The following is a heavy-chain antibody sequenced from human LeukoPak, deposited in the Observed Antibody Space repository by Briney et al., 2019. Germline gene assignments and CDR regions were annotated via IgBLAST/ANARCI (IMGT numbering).Heavy chain of an antibody. CDR1: GFTFSSYA. J-gene: IGHJ4*02. CDR3: ATYGSASHKSQPFDY. V-gene: IGHV3-30*04. Sequence: PGRSLRLSCAASGFTFSSYAMHWVRQAQGKGLEWVAAISYDGSNKYYADSVKGRFTISRDNSKNTLYLQMNSLRAEDTAVYYCATYGSASHKSQPFDYWGQGTLVTVSS. CDR2: ISYDGSNK. D-gene: IGHD3-10*01.